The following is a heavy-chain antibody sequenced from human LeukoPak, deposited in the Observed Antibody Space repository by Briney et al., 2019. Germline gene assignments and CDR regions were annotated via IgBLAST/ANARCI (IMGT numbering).Heavy chain of an antibody. Sequence: PGGSLRLSCAAPGFTFSSYAMSWVRQAPGKGLEWVSAISGSGGSTYYADSVKGRFTISRDNSKNTLYLQMNSLRAEDTAVYYCAKGASGSYYVPIDYWGQGTLVTVSS. V-gene: IGHV3-23*01. CDR1: GFTFSSYA. D-gene: IGHD1-26*01. J-gene: IGHJ4*02. CDR3: AKGASGSYYVPIDY. CDR2: ISGSGGST.